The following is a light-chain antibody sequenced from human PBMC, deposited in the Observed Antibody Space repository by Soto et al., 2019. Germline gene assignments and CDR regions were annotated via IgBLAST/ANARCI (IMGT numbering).Light chain of an antibody. Sequence: EVVMTPSPATLSVSPGERSTLSCRASESVSRNLAWYQQKPGQAPRLLIYDASTRATGIPDRFSGGGSGTEFTLTIRSLQSEDFVVYYCQQYNSWPPITCGQGKRREIK. CDR1: ESVSRN. J-gene: IGKJ5*01. CDR2: DAS. V-gene: IGKV3-15*01. CDR3: QQYNSWPPIT.